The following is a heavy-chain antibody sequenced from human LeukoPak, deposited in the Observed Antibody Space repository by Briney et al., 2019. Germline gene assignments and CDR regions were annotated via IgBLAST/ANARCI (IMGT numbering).Heavy chain of an antibody. CDR2: ISWNSGSI. V-gene: IGHV3-9*01. J-gene: IGHJ3*02. Sequence: PGGSLRLSCAASGFTFDDYAMHWVRQAPGKGLEWVSGISWNSGSIGYADSVKGRFTISRDNAKNSLYLQMNSLRAEDTALYYCAKLYRPDYYDSSGYYYPSNAFDIWGQGTMVTVSS. D-gene: IGHD3-22*01. CDR1: GFTFDDYA. CDR3: AKLYRPDYYDSSGYYYPSNAFDI.